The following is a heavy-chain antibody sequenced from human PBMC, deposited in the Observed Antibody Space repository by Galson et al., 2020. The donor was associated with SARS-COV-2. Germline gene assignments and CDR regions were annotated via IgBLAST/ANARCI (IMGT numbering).Heavy chain of an antibody. D-gene: IGHD2-15*01. CDR2: TDWHEDK. V-gene: IGHV2-70*11. CDR3: ARYCSGGRCPVLAFDY. Sequence: SGPTLAKPTQTLTLTCTFSGFSLSTSGMCVSWIRQPPGTALEWLARTDWHEDKYYSTSLKTRPTISKDTSKNQVVLTMTNMDPVDTATYYCARYCSGGRCPVLAFDYWGQGTLVTVSS. CDR1: GFSLSTSGMC. J-gene: IGHJ4*02.